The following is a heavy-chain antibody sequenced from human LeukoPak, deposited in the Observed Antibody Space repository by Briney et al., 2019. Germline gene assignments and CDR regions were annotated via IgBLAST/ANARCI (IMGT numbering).Heavy chain of an antibody. CDR3: TLGYCNATTCYPRFDP. CDR2: IRSKAKSYAT. Sequence: GGSLRLSCAASGFTFSGSAMHWVRQASGKGLEWVGRIRSKAKSYATAYAASLKGRFTISRDDSNNTAYLQMNCLKTEDTAVYYCTLGYCNATTCYPRFDPWGQGTLVTVSS. D-gene: IGHD2-2*01. V-gene: IGHV3-73*01. J-gene: IGHJ5*02. CDR1: GFTFSGSA.